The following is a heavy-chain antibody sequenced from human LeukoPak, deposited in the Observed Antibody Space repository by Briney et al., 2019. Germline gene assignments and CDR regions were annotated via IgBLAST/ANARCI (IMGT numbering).Heavy chain of an antibody. CDR1: GFSFSNYE. CDR2: ILFDGSAK. Sequence: GRSLRLSCAASGFSFSNYEMDWVRQAPGKGLEWVALILFDGSAKYYADSVKGRFTISRDNSKNTLYLQMNSLRAEDTAVYYCAKPLTYYYDSGNFYNGPFFDYWGQGTLVTVSS. D-gene: IGHD3-10*01. V-gene: IGHV3-30*18. J-gene: IGHJ4*02. CDR3: AKPLTYYYDSGNFYNGPFFDY.